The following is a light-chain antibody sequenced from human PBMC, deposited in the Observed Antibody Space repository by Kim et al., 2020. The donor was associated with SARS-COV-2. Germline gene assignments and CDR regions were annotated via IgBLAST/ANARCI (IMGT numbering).Light chain of an antibody. CDR2: GAS. V-gene: IGKV3-20*01. Sequence: EIVLTQSPGTLSLSPGERATLSCRASQSVSSSYLAWYQQKPGQAPRLLIYGASSRATGIPDRFSGSGSGTDFTLTISRLEPEDFAVYYCQLSPLTFGGGTKVDIK. J-gene: IGKJ4*01. CDR3: QLSPLT. CDR1: QSVSSSY.